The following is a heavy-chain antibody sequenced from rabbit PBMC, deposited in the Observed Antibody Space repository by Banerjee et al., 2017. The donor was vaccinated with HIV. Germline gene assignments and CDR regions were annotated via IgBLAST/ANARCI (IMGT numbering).Heavy chain of an antibody. V-gene: IGHV1S40*01. J-gene: IGHJ6*01. CDR3: ASGAGTDYSYGMDL. CDR1: GFSFSSSYW. Sequence: QSLEESGGDLVKPGASLTLTCTASGFSFSSSYWICWVRQAPGKGLEWIACIDVSSGDTYYASWAKGRFTISKTSSTTLTLQMTSLTAADTATYFCASGAGTDYSYGMDLWGPGTLVTVS. D-gene: IGHD4-2*01. CDR2: IDVSSGDT.